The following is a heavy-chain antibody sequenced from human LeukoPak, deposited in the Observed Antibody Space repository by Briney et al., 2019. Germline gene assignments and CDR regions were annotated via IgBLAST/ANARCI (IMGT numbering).Heavy chain of an antibody. Sequence: SETLSLTCTVSGGSISSGDYYWSWIRQPPGKGLEWIGYIYYSGSTYYNPSLKSRVTISVDTSKNQFSLKLSSVTAADTAVYYCARDLGSDDFWSGFSFWGQGTLVTVSS. CDR3: ARDLGSDDFWSGFSF. D-gene: IGHD3-3*01. J-gene: IGHJ4*02. CDR2: IYYSGST. CDR1: GGSISSGDYY. V-gene: IGHV4-30-4*08.